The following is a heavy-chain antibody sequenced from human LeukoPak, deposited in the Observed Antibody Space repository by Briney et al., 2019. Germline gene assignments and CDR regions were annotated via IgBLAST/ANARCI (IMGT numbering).Heavy chain of an antibody. Sequence: SETLSLTCAVYGGSFSGYYWSWIRQPPGKGLEWIGEINHSGSTNYNPSLKSRVTISVDTSKNQFSLKLSSVTAADTAVYYCARGSKWIQLWFSSNYFDYWGQGTLVTVSS. V-gene: IGHV4-34*01. CDR1: GGSFSGYY. CDR2: INHSGST. CDR3: ARGSKWIQLWFSSNYFDY. J-gene: IGHJ4*02. D-gene: IGHD5-18*01.